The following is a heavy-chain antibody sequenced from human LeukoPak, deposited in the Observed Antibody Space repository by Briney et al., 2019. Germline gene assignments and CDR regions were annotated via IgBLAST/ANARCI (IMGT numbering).Heavy chain of an antibody. V-gene: IGHV4-4*07. CDR2: IYTSGST. D-gene: IGHD6-13*01. J-gene: IGHJ4*02. CDR1: GGSISSYY. Sequence: KASETLSLTCTVSGGSISSYYWSWIRQPAGKGLEWIGRIYTSGSTNYNPSLKSRVTMPVDTSKNQFSLKLSSVTAADTAVYYCARDSGGRIAAAIDYWGQGTLVTVSS. CDR3: ARDSGGRIAAAIDY.